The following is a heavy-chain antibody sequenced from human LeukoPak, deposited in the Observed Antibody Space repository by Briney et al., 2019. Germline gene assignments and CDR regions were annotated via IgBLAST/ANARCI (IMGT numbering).Heavy chain of an antibody. CDR3: ARNGGNSDYDY. CDR2: IYHSGAT. Sequence: SETLSLTCAVSGGSISSSSSICWTWVRQPPGKGLEWIWEIYHSGATNYNPSLKSRVTMLLDKSKNQFSLKLNSVTAADTAVYYCARNGGNSDYDYWGQGTLVTVSA. D-gene: IGHD4-23*01. CDR1: GGSISSSSSIC. V-gene: IGHV4-4*02. J-gene: IGHJ4*02.